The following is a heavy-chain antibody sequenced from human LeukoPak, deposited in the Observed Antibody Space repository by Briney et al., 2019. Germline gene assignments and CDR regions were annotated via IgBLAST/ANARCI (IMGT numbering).Heavy chain of an antibody. D-gene: IGHD4-17*01. J-gene: IGHJ4*02. Sequence: SETLSLTCAVYGGSFDAYSWTWIRQPPGKGLEWIGEVYHSGHTNSNPSLKSRVTISIDKSKNQFSLNLTSVTAADTAIYYCARGLTVTSNLHYFDFWGRGTLVSVSS. CDR1: GGSFDAYS. CDR2: VYHSGHT. V-gene: IGHV4-34*01. CDR3: ARGLTVTSNLHYFDF.